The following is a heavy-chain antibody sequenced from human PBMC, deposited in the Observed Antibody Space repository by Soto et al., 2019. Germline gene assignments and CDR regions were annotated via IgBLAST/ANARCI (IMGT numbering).Heavy chain of an antibody. CDR2: IYYSGST. CDR1: GGSISSYY. CDR3: ARTADYGHYVFHDAFDI. Sequence: QVQLQESGPGLVKPSETLSLTCTVSGGSISSYYWSWIRQPPGKGLEWIGYIYYSGSTNYNPSLKRRVTISVDTSKNQFSLKLSSVTAADTAVYYCARTADYGHYVFHDAFDIWGQGTMVTVSS. V-gene: IGHV4-59*01. D-gene: IGHD4-17*01. J-gene: IGHJ3*02.